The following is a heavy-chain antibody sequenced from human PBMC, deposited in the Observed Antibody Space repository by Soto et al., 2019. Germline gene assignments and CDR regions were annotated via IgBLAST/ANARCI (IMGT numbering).Heavy chain of an antibody. CDR1: GGSFSGYY. CDR2: INHSGST. D-gene: IGHD6-19*01. V-gene: IGHV4-34*01. J-gene: IGHJ4*02. CDR3: ARVRETRIAVAGTGSSVDY. Sequence: SETLSLTCAVYGGSFSGYYWSWIRQPPGKGLEWIGEINHSGSTNYNPSLKSRVTISVDTSKNQFSLKLSSVTAADTAVYYCARVRETRIAVAGTGSSVDYWGQGTLVTVSS.